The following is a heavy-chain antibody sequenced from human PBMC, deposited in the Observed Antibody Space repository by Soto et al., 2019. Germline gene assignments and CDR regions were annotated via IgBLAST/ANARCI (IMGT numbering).Heavy chain of an antibody. V-gene: IGHV3-64D*08. CDR2: ISSNGGST. CDR3: VKARGYSYGYDDYFDY. CDR1: GFTFSSYA. J-gene: IGHJ4*02. Sequence: GGSLRLSCSASGFTFSSYAMHWVRQAPGKGLEYVSAISSNGGSTYYADSVKGRFTISRDNSKNTLYLQMSSLRAEDTAVYYCVKARGYSYGYDDYFDYWGQGTLVTVSS. D-gene: IGHD5-18*01.